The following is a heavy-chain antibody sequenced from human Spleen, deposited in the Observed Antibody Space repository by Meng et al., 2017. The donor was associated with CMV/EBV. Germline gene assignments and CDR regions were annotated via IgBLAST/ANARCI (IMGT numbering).Heavy chain of an antibody. CDR2: ISSSSSYI. V-gene: IGHV3-21*01. CDR3: ARSIVGATRYIDY. Sequence: GESLKISCAASGFTFSSYSMNWVRQAPGKGLEWVSSISSSSSYIYYADSVKGRFTISRDNAKNSVYLQMNSLRVDDTAVYYCARSIVGATRYIDYWGQGTLVTVSS. J-gene: IGHJ4*02. CDR1: GFTFSSYS. D-gene: IGHD1-26*01.